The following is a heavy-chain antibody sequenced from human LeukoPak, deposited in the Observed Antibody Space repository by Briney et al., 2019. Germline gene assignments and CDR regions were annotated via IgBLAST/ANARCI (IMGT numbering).Heavy chain of an antibody. CDR1: GGSISSYY. V-gene: IGHV4-4*07. D-gene: IGHD3-3*01. CDR3: ARDQTTHYDFWRRDV. CDR2: IYHSGST. Sequence: SETLSLTCTVSGGSISSYYWGWIRQPPGKGLEWIGSIYHSGSTHYKSSLKSRVTISVDTSKNQLSLKLTSVTAADTAVYYCARDQTTHYDFWRRDVWGKGTTVTVSS. J-gene: IGHJ6*04.